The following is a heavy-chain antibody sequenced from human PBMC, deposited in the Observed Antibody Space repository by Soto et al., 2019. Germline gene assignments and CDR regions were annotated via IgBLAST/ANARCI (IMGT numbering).Heavy chain of an antibody. J-gene: IGHJ4*02. CDR2: IYYSGST. V-gene: IGHV4-39*01. Sequence: QLQLQESGPGLVKPSETLSLTCTVSGGSISSSSYYWGWIRQPPGKGLEWIGSIYYSGSTYYNPSLKSRVTISVHTSENQCSLKLSSVTAADTAVYYCARRQGGYQLRYWGQGTLVTVSS. D-gene: IGHD2-2*01. CDR3: ARRQGGYQLRY. CDR1: GGSISSSSYY.